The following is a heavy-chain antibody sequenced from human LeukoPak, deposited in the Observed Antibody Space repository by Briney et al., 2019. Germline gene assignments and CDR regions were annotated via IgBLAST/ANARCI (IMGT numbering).Heavy chain of an antibody. V-gene: IGHV4-59*02. J-gene: IGHJ1*01. Sequence: SETLSLTCTVSGGSVSSYYWSLIRQPPGKGLEWIGYIYYSGSTNYNPSLKSRVTISVDTSKNQFSLKLSSVTAADTAVYYCAREGPYCSGGSCYRHFQHWGQGTLVTVSS. CDR1: GGSVSSYY. CDR2: IYYSGST. CDR3: AREGPYCSGGSCYRHFQH. D-gene: IGHD2-15*01.